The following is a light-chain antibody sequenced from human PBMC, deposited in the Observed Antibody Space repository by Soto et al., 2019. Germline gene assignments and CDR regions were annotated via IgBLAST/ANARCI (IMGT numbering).Light chain of an antibody. J-gene: IGLJ7*01. CDR1: SSDVGGYTY. CDR3: TSYTSSSTPYV. V-gene: IGLV2-14*01. CDR2: DVS. Sequence: QSVLTQPASVSGSPGQSITISCAGTSSDVGGYTYVSWYQQHPGKAPKLMIYDVSNRPSGVSNRFSGSKSGNTASLTISGLQAEDEADYYCTSYTSSSTPYVFGGGTQLTVL.